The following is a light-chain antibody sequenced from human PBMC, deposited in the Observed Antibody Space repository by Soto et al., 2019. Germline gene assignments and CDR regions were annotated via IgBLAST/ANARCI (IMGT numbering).Light chain of an antibody. V-gene: IGKV1-5*01. Sequence: DIQMTQSPSTLSASVGDRVTITCRASQSISSWLAWYQQKPGKAPKLLIYDASSLGSGVPSRFSGSGSGTEFTLTISSLQPDDFATYYCQQYNSYLFGQGTKVDIK. CDR3: QQYNSYL. CDR1: QSISSW. J-gene: IGKJ1*01. CDR2: DAS.